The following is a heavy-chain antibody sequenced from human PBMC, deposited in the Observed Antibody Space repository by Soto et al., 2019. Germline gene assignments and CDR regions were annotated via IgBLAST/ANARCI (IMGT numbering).Heavy chain of an antibody. J-gene: IGHJ5*02. CDR3: ARGMRYSSSPSRSWFDP. Sequence: QVQLVQSGAEVKKPGASVKVSCKASGYTFTSYDINWVRQATGQGLGWMGWMNPNSGNTGYAQKFQGRVTMTRNTSISTAYMELSSLRSEDTAVYYCARGMRYSSSPSRSWFDPWGQGTLVTVSS. CDR2: MNPNSGNT. CDR1: GYTFTSYD. V-gene: IGHV1-8*01. D-gene: IGHD6-6*01.